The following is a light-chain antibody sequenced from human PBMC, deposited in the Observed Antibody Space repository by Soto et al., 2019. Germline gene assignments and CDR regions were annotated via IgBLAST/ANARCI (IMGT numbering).Light chain of an antibody. Sequence: DIQMTQSPSTLYASVGDRVSITCRASQSISAWLAWYQQRPGKAPKLLLYKASSLQSGVSSRFSGSGSGTEFTLTISSLQPEDSATYYCQQYDNYPWTFGQGTNLEIK. CDR3: QQYDNYPWT. CDR2: KAS. V-gene: IGKV1-5*03. CDR1: QSISAW. J-gene: IGKJ1*01.